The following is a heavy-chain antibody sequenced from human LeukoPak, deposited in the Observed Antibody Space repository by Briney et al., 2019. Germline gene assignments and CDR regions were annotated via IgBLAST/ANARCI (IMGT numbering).Heavy chain of an antibody. J-gene: IGHJ6*02. CDR3: ARGSYGPQYYYGMDV. Sequence: PGRSLRLSCAASGFTFTSYGMHWVRQAPGKGLEWVAVIWYDGSNKYYADSVKGRFTISRDNSKNTLYLQMNSLRAEDTAVYYCARGSYGPQYYYGMDVWGQGTTVTVSS. V-gene: IGHV3-33*08. CDR1: GFTFTSYG. CDR2: IWYDGSNK. D-gene: IGHD5-18*01.